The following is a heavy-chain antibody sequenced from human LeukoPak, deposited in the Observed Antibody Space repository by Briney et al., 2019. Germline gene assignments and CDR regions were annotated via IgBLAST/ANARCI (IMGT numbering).Heavy chain of an antibody. V-gene: IGHV3-23*01. CDR2: IGGSGSKT. CDR3: AKEYTNGWFTSLN. J-gene: IGHJ4*02. Sequence: PGGSLRLSCAASGFTFTSYSLSWVRQAPGKGLEWVSGIGGSGSKTYYADFVKGRFTISRDNSKNTLYLQMNSLRAEDTAMYYCAKEYTNGWFTSLNWGQGTLVTVSS. D-gene: IGHD6-13*01. CDR1: GFTFTSYS.